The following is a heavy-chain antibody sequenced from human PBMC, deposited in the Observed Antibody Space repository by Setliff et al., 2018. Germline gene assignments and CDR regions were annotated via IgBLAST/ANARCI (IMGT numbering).Heavy chain of an antibody. CDR2: MIPPLGVA. Sequence: ASVKVSCKASGGTFSSYAISWVRQAPGQGLEWMGGMIPPLGVAINAQRFQGRVTITADKSTSTAYMELSSLRSEDTAVYYCARVNGDGSEYYFDYWGQGTLVTVSS. D-gene: IGHD4-17*01. CDR1: GGTFSSYA. CDR3: ARVNGDGSEYYFDY. V-gene: IGHV1-69*10. J-gene: IGHJ4*02.